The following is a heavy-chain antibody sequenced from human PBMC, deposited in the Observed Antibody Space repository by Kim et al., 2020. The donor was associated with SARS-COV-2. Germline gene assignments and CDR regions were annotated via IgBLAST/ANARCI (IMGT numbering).Heavy chain of an antibody. CDR1: GYTFTNYG. D-gene: IGHD3-9*01. J-gene: IGHJ6*02. CDR3: ARTSLTSYYYYYNMDV. CDR2: ISGYNGNT. V-gene: IGHV1-18*01. Sequence: ASVKVSCKASGYTFTNYGISWVRQAPGQGLEWMGWISGYNGNTNYAQNLQGRVTMTADTSTNTAYMELSSLRSDDSALYYCARTSLTSYYYYYNMDVWGQGTTVTVSS.